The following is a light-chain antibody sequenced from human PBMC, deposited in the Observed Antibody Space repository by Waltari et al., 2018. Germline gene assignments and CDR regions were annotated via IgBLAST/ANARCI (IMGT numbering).Light chain of an antibody. CDR2: KAS. CDR1: QTVDSC. CDR3: QQYISYPWT. Sequence: DIQMTQSPSTLSASVGDRVIMSCRASQTVDSCLAWYQQKPGQAPKLLIYKASSLESGVPSRFSGSGSGTEFTLTISSLQPDDFATYYCQQYISYPWTFGQGTKVEIK. V-gene: IGKV1-5*03. J-gene: IGKJ1*01.